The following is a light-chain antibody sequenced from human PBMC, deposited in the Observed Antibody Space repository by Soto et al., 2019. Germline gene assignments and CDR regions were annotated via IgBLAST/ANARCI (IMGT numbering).Light chain of an antibody. CDR3: QQYDNWPRT. Sequence: EIVMTQSPATLSVSPGERATLSCRASQSIASNLAWYQQIPGQAPRLLIYGASTRTTGTPARFSSSGSGTEFTLTISSLQSEDFAVYYCQQYDNWPRTFGPGTKVNI. CDR2: GAS. CDR1: QSIASN. J-gene: IGKJ3*01. V-gene: IGKV3-15*01.